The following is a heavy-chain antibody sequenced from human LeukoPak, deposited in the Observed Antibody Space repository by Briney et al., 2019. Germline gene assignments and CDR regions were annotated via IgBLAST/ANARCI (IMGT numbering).Heavy chain of an antibody. J-gene: IGHJ6*02. CDR1: GYSFTSYW. CDR2: IYPGDSDT. CDR3: ARLPSDFWSGYRYGMDV. V-gene: IGHV5-51*01. D-gene: IGHD3-3*01. Sequence: GESLKISCTGSGYSFTSYWIGWVRQMPGKGLEWMGIIYPGDSDTRYSPSFQGQVTISADKSISTAYLQWSSLKASDTATYYCARLPSDFWSGYRYGMDVWGQGTTVTVSS.